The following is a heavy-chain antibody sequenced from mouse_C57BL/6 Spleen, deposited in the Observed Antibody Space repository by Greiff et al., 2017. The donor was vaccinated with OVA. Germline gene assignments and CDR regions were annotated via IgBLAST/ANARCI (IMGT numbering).Heavy chain of an antibody. D-gene: IGHD2-3*01. CDR1: GYTFTSYW. CDR3: APDGLDAMDY. Sequence: QVQLQQSGAELVKPGASVKLSCKASGYTFTSYWMHWVKQRPGQGLEWIGMIHPNSGSTNYNEKFKSKATLTVDKSSSTAYMQLSSLTSEDSAVYYCAPDGLDAMDYWGQGTSVTVSS. V-gene: IGHV1-64*01. J-gene: IGHJ4*01. CDR2: IHPNSGST.